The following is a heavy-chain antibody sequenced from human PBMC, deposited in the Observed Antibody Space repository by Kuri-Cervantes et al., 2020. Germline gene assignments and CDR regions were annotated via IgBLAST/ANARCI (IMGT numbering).Heavy chain of an antibody. CDR1: GFTFSSYE. Sequence: SLKISCAASGFTFSSYEMNWVRQAPGKGLEWVSGISWNSGSIGYADSVKGRFTISRDNAKNSLYLQMNSLRAEDTALYYCAKDSFYDSSSFDYWGQGTLVTVSS. V-gene: IGHV3-9*01. CDR2: ISWNSGSI. J-gene: IGHJ4*02. CDR3: AKDSFYDSSSFDY. D-gene: IGHD6-13*01.